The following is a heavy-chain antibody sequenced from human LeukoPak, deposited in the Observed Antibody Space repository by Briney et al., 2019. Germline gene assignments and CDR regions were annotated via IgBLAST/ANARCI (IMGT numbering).Heavy chain of an antibody. D-gene: IGHD6-19*01. Sequence: ASVKVSCKASGYTFIGYFMHWVRQAPGQGLEWMGRINPNGGGTIYAQKFQGRVTMTRDTSISTAYMELSRLRSDDTAVYYCARGRLLARWLANNWFDPWGQGTLVTVSS. CDR3: ARGRLLARWLANNWFDP. CDR1: GYTFIGYF. V-gene: IGHV1-2*06. J-gene: IGHJ5*02. CDR2: INPNGGGT.